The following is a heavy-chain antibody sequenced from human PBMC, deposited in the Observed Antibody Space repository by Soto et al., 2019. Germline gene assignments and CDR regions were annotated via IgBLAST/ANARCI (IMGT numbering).Heavy chain of an antibody. CDR2: ISAYNGVT. D-gene: IGHD5-12*01. V-gene: IGHV1-18*04. CDR3: ARTYIGSDNFFDH. J-gene: IGHJ5*02. Sequence: GASVKVSCKASGYTFTSYGISWVRQAPRQGLEWMGWISAYNGVTNYAQKFQGRVTVTADSSTNTAYMELRSLLSDDTAVYYCARTYIGSDNFFDHWAQGTLVTVSS. CDR1: GYTFTSYG.